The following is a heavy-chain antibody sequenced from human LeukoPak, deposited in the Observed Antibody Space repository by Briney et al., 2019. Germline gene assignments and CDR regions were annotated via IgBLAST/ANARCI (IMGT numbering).Heavy chain of an antibody. CDR3: ARDIDADSYYRDAFDI. D-gene: IGHD2-21*01. V-gene: IGHV3-7*01. J-gene: IGHJ3*02. CDR2: IKQDGSEK. Sequence: PGGSLRLSCAASGFTFSSYWMSWVSQAPGKGLEWVANIKQDGSEKYYVDSVKGRFTISRDNAKNSLYLQMNSLRAEDTAVYYCARDIDADSYYRDAFDIWGQGTMVTVSS. CDR1: GFTFSSYW.